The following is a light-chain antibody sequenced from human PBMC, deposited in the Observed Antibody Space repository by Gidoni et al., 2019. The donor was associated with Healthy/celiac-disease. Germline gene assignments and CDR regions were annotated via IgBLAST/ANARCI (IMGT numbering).Light chain of an antibody. V-gene: IGKV3-15*01. CDR3: QQYNNWLRT. Sequence: EIVMTHSPATLSVSPGERATLSCRASQSVSSNLAWYQQKPGQAPRLLIYGASTRATGIPARFSGSGSGTEFTLTISRLQSEDFAVYYCQQYNNWLRTFGQGTKVEIK. J-gene: IGKJ1*01. CDR2: GAS. CDR1: QSVSSN.